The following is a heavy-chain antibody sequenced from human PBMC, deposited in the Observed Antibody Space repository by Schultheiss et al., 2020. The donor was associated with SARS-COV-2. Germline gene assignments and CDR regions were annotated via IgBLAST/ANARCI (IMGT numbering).Heavy chain of an antibody. Sequence: GGSLRLSCAASGFTFSSYWMSWIRQAPGKGLEWVSYISSSGSTIYYADSVKGRFTISRDNAKNSLYLQMNSLRAEDTAVYYCARDRAYYYDSSGTPRVAREGCYGMDVWGQGTTVTVSS. CDR1: GFTFSSYW. V-gene: IGHV3-11*01. CDR2: ISSSGSTI. D-gene: IGHD3-22*01. CDR3: ARDRAYYYDSSGTPRVAREGCYGMDV. J-gene: IGHJ6*02.